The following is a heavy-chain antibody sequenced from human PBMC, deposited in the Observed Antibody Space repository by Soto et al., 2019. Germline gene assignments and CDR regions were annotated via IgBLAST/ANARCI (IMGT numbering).Heavy chain of an antibody. J-gene: IGHJ5*02. Sequence: PSETLSLTCTVSGGSISSGDYYWSWIRQPPGKGLEWIGYIYYSGSTYYNPSLKSRVTISVDTSKNQFSLKLSSVTAADTAVYYCARAMVVTKTWFDPWGKGTLVTVSS. V-gene: IGHV4-30-4*01. CDR3: ARAMVVTKTWFDP. CDR2: IYYSGST. CDR1: GGSISSGDYY. D-gene: IGHD2-21*02.